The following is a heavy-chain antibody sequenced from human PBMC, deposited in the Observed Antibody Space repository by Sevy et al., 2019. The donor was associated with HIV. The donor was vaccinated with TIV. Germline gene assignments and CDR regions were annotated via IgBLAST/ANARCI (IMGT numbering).Heavy chain of an antibody. CDR3: ARRPRNKYTVFGEYYFDY. CDR1: GDSMSSSSHY. J-gene: IGHJ4*02. D-gene: IGHD3-3*01. V-gene: IGHV4-39*01. Sequence: SETLSLTCTVSGDSMSSSSHYWGWIRQSPGKGLEWIGSFYYSGSNYYSPSLKSRVTISVDTSKNQFSLKLNSVSAADTAVYYCARRPRNKYTVFGEYYFDYWGQGTLVTVSS. CDR2: FYYSGSN.